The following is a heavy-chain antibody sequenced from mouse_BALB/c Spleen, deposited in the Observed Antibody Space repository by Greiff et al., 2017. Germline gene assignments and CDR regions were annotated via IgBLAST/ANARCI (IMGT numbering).Heavy chain of an antibody. CDR2: ILPGSGST. CDR1: GYTFSSYW. V-gene: IGHV1-9*01. Sequence: QVQLQQSGAELMKPGASVKISCKATGYTFSSYWIEWVKQRPGHGLEWIGEILPGSGSTNYNEKFKGKATFTADTSSNTAYMQLSSLTSEDSAVYYCASGAYYRYLAYWGQGTLVTVSA. J-gene: IGHJ3*01. CDR3: ASGAYYRYLAY. D-gene: IGHD2-14*01.